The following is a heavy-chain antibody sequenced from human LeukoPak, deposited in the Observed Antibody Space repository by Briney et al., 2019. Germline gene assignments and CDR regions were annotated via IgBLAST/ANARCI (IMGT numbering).Heavy chain of an antibody. CDR3: ARWFYGSGSYYGD. J-gene: IGHJ4*02. CDR2: IYYSGST. CDR1: GGSISSYY. D-gene: IGHD3-10*01. Sequence: PSETLSLTCTVSGGSISSYYWSWIRQPPGKGLEWIGYIYYSGSTNYNPSLKSRVTISVDTSKNQFSLKLSSVTAVDTAVYYCARWFYGSGSYYGDWGQGTLVTVSS. V-gene: IGHV4-59*01.